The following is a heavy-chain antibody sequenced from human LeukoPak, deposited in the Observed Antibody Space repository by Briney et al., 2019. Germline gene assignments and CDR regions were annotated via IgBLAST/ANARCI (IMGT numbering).Heavy chain of an antibody. D-gene: IGHD3-10*01. CDR2: IYYSGST. CDR1: GGSISSTSYY. CDR3: ARSDGYGLVGI. Sequence: SETLSLTCTVSGGSISSTSYYWGWIRQPPGKGLEWIGTIYYSGSTYYNPSLKGRVTISVDTSQNQFSLKLSSVTAADTAVYYCARSDGYGLVGIWGQGTMVTVSS. V-gene: IGHV4-39*07. J-gene: IGHJ3*02.